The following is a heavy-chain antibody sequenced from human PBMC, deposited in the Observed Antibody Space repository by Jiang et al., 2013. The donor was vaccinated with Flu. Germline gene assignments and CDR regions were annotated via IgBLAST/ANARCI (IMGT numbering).Heavy chain of an antibody. D-gene: IGHD4-17*01. CDR3: VRHYAVTTPLGIDN. J-gene: IGHJ4*02. Sequence: KPSETLSLTCTVSGGSIYGSNYYWGWIRQAPGGGWSGLALSISVGVPTTIVLKSRLTLSVDTSENQFSLKLSSVTAADTAMYFCVRHYAVTTPLGIDNWGQGTLVTVSS. CDR2: SISVGVP. CDR1: GGSIYGSNYY. V-gene: IGHV4-39*01.